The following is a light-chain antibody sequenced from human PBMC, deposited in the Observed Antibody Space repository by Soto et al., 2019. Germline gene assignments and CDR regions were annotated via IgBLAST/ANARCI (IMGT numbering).Light chain of an antibody. CDR1: QSVSSY. V-gene: IGKV3-15*01. CDR3: QQYSNWPPLYT. CDR2: DAS. Sequence: EIVMTQSPATLSVSPGERATLSCRASQSVSSYLARYQQKPGLPPRLLIYDASTRATGIPDRFSGSGSGTDFTLTISSLQSADFAVYYCQQYSNWPPLYTFGRGTKLEI. J-gene: IGKJ2*01.